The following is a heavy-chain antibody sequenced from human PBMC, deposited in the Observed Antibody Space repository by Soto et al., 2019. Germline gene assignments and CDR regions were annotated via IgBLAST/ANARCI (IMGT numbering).Heavy chain of an antibody. V-gene: IGHV1-46*03. J-gene: IGHJ5*02. Sequence: ASVKVSCKAIGYSFTSHYMHWVRQAPGQGLEWMGTIYPGGVNIGYAQKFKGRVTMTKDTSTSTVYMELNSLTSEDTAVYYCARDQSWHKLFWWFDPWGQGTLVTV. CDR2: IYPGGVNI. CDR3: ARDQSWHKLFWWFDP. CDR1: GYSFTSHY. D-gene: IGHD3-3*01.